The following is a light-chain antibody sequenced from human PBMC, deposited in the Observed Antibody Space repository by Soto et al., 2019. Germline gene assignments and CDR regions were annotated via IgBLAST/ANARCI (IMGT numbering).Light chain of an antibody. CDR1: QSVSSSY. V-gene: IGKV3-20*01. Sequence: IVLTQSPGTLSLSPGERATLSCRASQSVSSSYLAWYQQKPGQAPRLLIYGASSRATGIPDRFSGSRSGTDFTLTISRLEPEDFAVYYCQQYGSSPLYTFGQGTKLAIK. CDR3: QQYGSSPLYT. CDR2: GAS. J-gene: IGKJ2*01.